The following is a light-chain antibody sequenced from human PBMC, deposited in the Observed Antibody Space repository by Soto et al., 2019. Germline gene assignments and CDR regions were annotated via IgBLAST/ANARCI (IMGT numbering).Light chain of an antibody. CDR1: SSDVGGYNY. CDR3: CSYAGRYTYV. V-gene: IGLV2-11*01. CDR2: DVS. Sequence: QSVLTQPRSVSGSPGQSVTISCAGTSSDVGGYNYVSWYQQHPGKAPKLMIYDVSKRPSGVPDRFSGSTSGNTASLTISGLQADDEADYYCCSYAGRYTYVFGTGTKVTVL. J-gene: IGLJ1*01.